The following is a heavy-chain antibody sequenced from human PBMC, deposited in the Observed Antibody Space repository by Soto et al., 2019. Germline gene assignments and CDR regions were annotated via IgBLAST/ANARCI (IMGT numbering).Heavy chain of an antibody. J-gene: IGHJ6*02. CDR1: GFTFSNFA. Sequence: LRLSCAASGFTFSNFAMYWVRQAPGKGLEWVTVISYDGSHKYYADSVKGRFTISRDNSKNTLYLQMNNLRAEDSAVYFCARDYSYQRAMDVWGQGTTVTVSS. D-gene: IGHD2-15*01. V-gene: IGHV3-30-3*01. CDR2: ISYDGSHK. CDR3: ARDYSYQRAMDV.